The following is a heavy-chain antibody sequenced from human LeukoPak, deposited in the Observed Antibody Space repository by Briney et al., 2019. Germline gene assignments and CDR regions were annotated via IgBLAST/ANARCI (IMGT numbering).Heavy chain of an antibody. V-gene: IGHV4-39*01. Sequence: SETLSLTCTVSGGSISSSSYYWGWIRQPPGKGLEWIGSIYYSGSTYYNPSLKSRVTISVDTSKNQFSLKLSSVTAADTAVYYCARVTGTWGRGTFDYWGQGTLVTVSS. CDR1: GGSISSSSYY. J-gene: IGHJ4*02. D-gene: IGHD1-7*01. CDR2: IYYSGST. CDR3: ARVTGTWGRGTFDY.